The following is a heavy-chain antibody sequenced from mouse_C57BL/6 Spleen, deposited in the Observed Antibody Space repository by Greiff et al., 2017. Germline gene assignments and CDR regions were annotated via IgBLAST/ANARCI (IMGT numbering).Heavy chain of an antibody. CDR1: GYTFTNYC. CDR2: IYPGGGYT. Sequence: VQLQQSGAELVRPGTSVKMSCKASGYTFTNYCIGWAKQRPGHGLEWIGDIYPGGGYTNYNETFKGKATLTADKSSSTAYTQFSSLTSEDSANYSRSRRTTVVDWYFDVWGTGTTVTVSS. J-gene: IGHJ1*03. D-gene: IGHD1-1*01. CDR3: SRRTTVVDWYFDV. V-gene: IGHV1-63*01.